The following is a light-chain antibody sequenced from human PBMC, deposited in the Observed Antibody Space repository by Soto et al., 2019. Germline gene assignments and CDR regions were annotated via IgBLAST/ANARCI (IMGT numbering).Light chain of an antibody. CDR3: ENWDSDTRGI. J-gene: IGLJ7*01. CDR1: SGHSSYV. Sequence: QLVLTQSSSASASLGSSVKLTCTLTSGHSSYVIAWHQLQPGRAPRYLMKLERSGRYKKGSGVPDRFSGSSSGADRYLTISNVQSEDEADYYCENWDSDTRGIFGGGTQLTVL. V-gene: IGLV4-60*03. CDR2: LERSGRY.